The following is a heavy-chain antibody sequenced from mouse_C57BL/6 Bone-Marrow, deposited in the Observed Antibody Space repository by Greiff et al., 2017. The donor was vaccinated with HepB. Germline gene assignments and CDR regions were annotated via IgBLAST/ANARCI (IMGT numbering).Heavy chain of an antibody. CDR3: ARGVRGDYFDY. V-gene: IGHV5-6*01. Sequence: EVQLVESGGDLVKPGGSLKLSCAASGFTFSSYGMSWVRQTPDKRLEWVATISSGGSYTYYPDSVKGRFTISRDNAKNTLYLQMSSLKSEDTAMYYCARGVRGDYFDYWGQGTTLTVSS. CDR1: GFTFSSYG. CDR2: ISSGGSYT. J-gene: IGHJ2*01.